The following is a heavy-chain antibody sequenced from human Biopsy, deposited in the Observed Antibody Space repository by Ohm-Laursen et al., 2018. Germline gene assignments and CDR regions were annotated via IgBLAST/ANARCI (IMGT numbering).Heavy chain of an antibody. D-gene: IGHD4-17*01. CDR1: GFNLSAFA. CDR3: TCRYGDSPL. V-gene: IGHV3-23*01. CDR2: IRGSGLTT. Sequence: SLRLSCAASGFNLSAFALHWVRQAPGKGLEWVSAIRGSGLTTFYTDSVKGRFTISRDNSKNTLSLQMNSLRAEDTAIYHCTCRYGDSPLWGQGTMVTVSS. J-gene: IGHJ3*01.